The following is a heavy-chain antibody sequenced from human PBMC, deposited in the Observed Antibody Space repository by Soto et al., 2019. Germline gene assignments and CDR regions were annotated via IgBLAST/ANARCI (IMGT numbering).Heavy chain of an antibody. CDR2: VIPFFHAP. J-gene: IGHJ6*02. Sequence: SVKVSCKASGGTFGKNAFSWVRQAPGQGLEWMGGVIPFFHAPNYAQKFQGRVTITADESMNMVFMEMSSLRSEDTAIYYCAKSRAAAPPRVGMDVWGQGTTVTVSS. V-gene: IGHV1-69*13. D-gene: IGHD6-25*01. CDR1: GGTFGKNA. CDR3: AKSRAAAPPRVGMDV.